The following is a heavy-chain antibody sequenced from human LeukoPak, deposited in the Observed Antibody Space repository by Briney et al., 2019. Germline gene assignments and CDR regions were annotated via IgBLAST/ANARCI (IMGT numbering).Heavy chain of an antibody. CDR1: GFTFSSYG. CDR3: AKDRYYYGSGSYWWFDP. D-gene: IGHD3-10*01. Sequence: GGSLRLSCAASGFTFSSYGMHWVRQAPGKGLEGVAVIRYDGSNKYYADSVKGRFTISRDNSKNTLYLQMNSLRAEDTAVYYCAKDRYYYGSGSYWWFDPWGQGTLVTVSS. V-gene: IGHV3-30*02. J-gene: IGHJ5*02. CDR2: IRYDGSNK.